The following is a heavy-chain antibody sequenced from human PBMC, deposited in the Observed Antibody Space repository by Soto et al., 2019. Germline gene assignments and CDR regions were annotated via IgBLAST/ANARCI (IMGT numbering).Heavy chain of an antibody. Sequence: SVKVSCKASGGTFGSYAISWVRQAPGQGLEWMGGIIPIFGTANYAQKFQGRVTITADESTSTAYMELSSLRSEDTAVYYCARVGTSGGYYYYGMDVWGQGTTVTVSS. V-gene: IGHV1-69*01. CDR2: IIPIFGTA. CDR3: ARVGTSGGYYYYGMDV. D-gene: IGHD2-2*01. J-gene: IGHJ6*02. CDR1: GGTFGSYA.